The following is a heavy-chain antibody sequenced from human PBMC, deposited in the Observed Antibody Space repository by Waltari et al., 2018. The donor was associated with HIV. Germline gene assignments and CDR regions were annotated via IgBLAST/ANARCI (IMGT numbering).Heavy chain of an antibody. Sequence: HLVESGGAVVQSGGSLEPSGAASGFHFRHHTLAWVRQGPGKGLGWLSVIWADGSHESYADFAKGRFTISRDDSDNTLCLYLSGLRADDTAVYYCARDQHSATNYYCLDVWGQGTTVTVS. CDR2: IWADGSHE. CDR1: GFHFRHHT. J-gene: IGHJ6*02. CDR3: ARDQHSATNYYCLDV. V-gene: IGHV3-33*02. D-gene: IGHD3-10*01.